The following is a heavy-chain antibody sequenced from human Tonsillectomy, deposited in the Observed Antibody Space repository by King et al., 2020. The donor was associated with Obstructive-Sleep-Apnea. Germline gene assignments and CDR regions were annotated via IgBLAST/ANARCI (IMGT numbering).Heavy chain of an antibody. CDR1: GFTFSSYA. Sequence: VQLVESGGGVVQPGRSLRLSCAASGFTFSSYAMHWVRQAPGKGLEWVAVISSDGSTKYYADSVKGRLNISRDNSKNTLYLQMNSLRAEDTAVSYCARVLGGVGSGSFDYWGQGTLVTVSS. V-gene: IGHV3-30*04. J-gene: IGHJ4*02. CDR3: ARVLGGVGSGSFDY. D-gene: IGHD3-10*01. CDR2: ISSDGSTK.